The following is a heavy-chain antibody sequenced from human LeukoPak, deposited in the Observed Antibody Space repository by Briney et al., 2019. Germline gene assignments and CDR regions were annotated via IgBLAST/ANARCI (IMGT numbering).Heavy chain of an antibody. Sequence: GGSLRLSCAASGFTFSSYAMSWVRQAPGKGLEWVSAISGSGGSTYYADSVKGRFTISRDNSKNTLYLQMNSLRAEDTAVYYCAKITTGYSYYYYGMDVWGQGTTVTVSS. CDR2: ISGSGGST. J-gene: IGHJ6*02. CDR3: AKITTGYSYYYYGMDV. V-gene: IGHV3-23*01. CDR1: GFTFSSYA. D-gene: IGHD3-9*01.